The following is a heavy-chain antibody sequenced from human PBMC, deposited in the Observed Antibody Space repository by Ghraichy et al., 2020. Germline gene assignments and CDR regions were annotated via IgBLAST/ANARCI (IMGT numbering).Heavy chain of an antibody. V-gene: IGHV1-46*01. J-gene: IGHJ6*02. CDR3: ARDPYYYDSSGYYPLFQAGMDV. Sequence: ASVKVSCKASGYTFTSYYMHWVRQAPGQGLEWMGIINPSGGSTNYAQKFQGRVTMTRDTSTSTVYMELSSLRSEDTAVNYCARDPYYYDSSGYYPLFQAGMDVWGQGTTVTVSS. CDR2: INPSGGST. D-gene: IGHD3-22*01. CDR1: GYTFTSYY.